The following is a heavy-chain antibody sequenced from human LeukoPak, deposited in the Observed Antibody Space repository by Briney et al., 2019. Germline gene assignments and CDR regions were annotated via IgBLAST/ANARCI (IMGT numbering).Heavy chain of an antibody. Sequence: PGGSLRLSCAASGFTFSSYWMSWVRQAPGKGLEWVANIKQDGSEKYYVDSVKGRFTISRDNAKNSLYLQMNSLRAEDTAVYYCARDRKVRGVMLRYYYYMDVWGKGTTVTISS. D-gene: IGHD3-10*01. CDR2: IKQDGSEK. CDR1: GFTFSSYW. V-gene: IGHV3-7*01. CDR3: ARDRKVRGVMLRYYYYMDV. J-gene: IGHJ6*03.